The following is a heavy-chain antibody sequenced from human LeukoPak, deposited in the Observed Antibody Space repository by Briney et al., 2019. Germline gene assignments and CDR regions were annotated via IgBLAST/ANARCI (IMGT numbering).Heavy chain of an antibody. D-gene: IGHD3-3*01. V-gene: IGHV1-18*01. CDR1: GYTFTSYG. Sequence: ASVKVSCKASGYTFTSYGISWVRQAPGQGLEWMGWISAYNGNTNYAQKLRGRVTMTTDTSTSTAYMELRSLRSDDTAVYYCARITYDFWSGYYMPDDPWGPGTLVTVSS. CDR2: ISAYNGNT. J-gene: IGHJ5*02. CDR3: ARITYDFWSGYYMPDDP.